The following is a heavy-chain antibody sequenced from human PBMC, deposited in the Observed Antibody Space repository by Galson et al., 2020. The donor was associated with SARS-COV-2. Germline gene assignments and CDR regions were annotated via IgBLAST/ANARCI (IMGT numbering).Heavy chain of an antibody. CDR1: GGSISSAGYY. D-gene: IGHD2-15*01. CDR3: ARADAIGYCSGVTCYFDY. Sequence: ASETLSLTCIVSGGSISSAGYYWSWIRQHPGKGLEWIGYIYYIGSTYYKPSLKSRVTISLDTSKNQFSLKLSSVTAADTAVYYCARADAIGYCSGVTCYFDYWGQGTLVTVSS. CDR2: IYYIGST. V-gene: IGHV4-31*03. J-gene: IGHJ4*02.